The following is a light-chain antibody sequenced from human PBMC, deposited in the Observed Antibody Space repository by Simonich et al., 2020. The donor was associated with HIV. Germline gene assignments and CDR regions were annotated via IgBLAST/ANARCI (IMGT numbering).Light chain of an antibody. CDR1: QGIRNS. CDR2: AAY. V-gene: IGKV1-NL1*01. Sequence: DIQMTQSPSSLSASVGDRVTITCRASQGIRNSLAWYQQRPGKAPKLLINAAYRLESGVTSRFSGSGSGTEYTLTISSLQPEDFATYYCQQYYSSLITFGGGTKVEIK. J-gene: IGKJ4*01. CDR3: QQYYSSLIT.